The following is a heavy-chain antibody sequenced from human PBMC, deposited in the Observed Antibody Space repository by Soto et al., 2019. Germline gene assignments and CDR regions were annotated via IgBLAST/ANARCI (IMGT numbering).Heavy chain of an antibody. CDR2: IWCDGSNK. CDR3: AREYYYDSSGSESDYYYGMDV. Sequence: QVQLVESGGGVVQPGRSLRLSCAASGFTFSSSGMHWVRQAPGKGLEWVAVIWCDGSNKYYADSVKGRITISRDNSKNTLYLQMNSLRAEDTAVYYCAREYYYDSSGSESDYYYGMDVWGQGTTVTVSS. D-gene: IGHD3-22*01. J-gene: IGHJ6*02. CDR1: GFTFSSSG. V-gene: IGHV3-33*01.